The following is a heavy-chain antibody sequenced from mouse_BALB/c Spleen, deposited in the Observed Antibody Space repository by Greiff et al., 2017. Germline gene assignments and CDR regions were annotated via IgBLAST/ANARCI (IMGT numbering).Heavy chain of an antibody. CDR3: ARAGSVRDFDY. CDR2: IYPGDGDT. Sequence: VQLQESGAELARPGASVKLSCKASGYTFTSYWMQWVKQRPGQGLEWIGAIYPGDGDTRYTQKFKGKATLTVDKSSSTAYMELLSLTSEDSAVYYCARAGSVRDFDYWGQGTTLTVSS. J-gene: IGHJ2*01. V-gene: IGHV1-87*01. D-gene: IGHD2-14*01. CDR1: GYTFTSYW.